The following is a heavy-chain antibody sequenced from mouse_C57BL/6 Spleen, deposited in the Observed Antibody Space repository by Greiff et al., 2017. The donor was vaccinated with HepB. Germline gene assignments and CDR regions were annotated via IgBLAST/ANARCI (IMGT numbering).Heavy chain of an antibody. CDR3: ARGFTTVVDY. J-gene: IGHJ2*01. Sequence: DVMLVESGGGLVKPGGSLKLSCAASGFTFSDYGMHWVRQAPEKGLEWVAYISSGSSTNYYADTVKGRFTISRDNAKNTLFLQMTSLRSEDTAMYYCARGFTTVVDYWGQGTTLTVSS. CDR1: GFTFSDYG. CDR2: ISSGSSTN. D-gene: IGHD1-1*01. V-gene: IGHV5-17*01.